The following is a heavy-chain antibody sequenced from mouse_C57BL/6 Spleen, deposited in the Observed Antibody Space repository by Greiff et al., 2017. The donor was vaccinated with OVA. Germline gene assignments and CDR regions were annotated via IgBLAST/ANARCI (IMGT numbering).Heavy chain of an antibody. CDR3: ARHEEYYYGSSRSWFAY. D-gene: IGHD1-1*01. V-gene: IGHV1-62-2*01. Sequence: QVQLKESGAELVKPGASVKLSCKASGYTFTEYTIHWVKQRSGQGLEWIGWFYPGSGSIKYNEKFKDKATLTADKSSSTVYMGLSRLTSEDSAVYVCARHEEYYYGSSRSWFAYWGQGTLVTVSA. CDR2: FYPGSGSI. J-gene: IGHJ3*01. CDR1: GYTFTEYT.